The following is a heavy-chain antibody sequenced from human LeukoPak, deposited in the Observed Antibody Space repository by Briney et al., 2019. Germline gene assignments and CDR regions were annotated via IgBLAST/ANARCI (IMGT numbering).Heavy chain of an antibody. Sequence: SETLSLTCTVSGGSISSYYWSWIRQPPGKGLEWIGYIYYSGGTNYNPSLKSRVTISVDTSKNQFSLKLSSVTAADTAVYYCAREDSSSWYHWFDPWGQGTLVTVSS. CDR1: GGSISSYY. J-gene: IGHJ5*02. D-gene: IGHD6-13*01. V-gene: IGHV4-59*01. CDR2: IYYSGGT. CDR3: AREDSSSWYHWFDP.